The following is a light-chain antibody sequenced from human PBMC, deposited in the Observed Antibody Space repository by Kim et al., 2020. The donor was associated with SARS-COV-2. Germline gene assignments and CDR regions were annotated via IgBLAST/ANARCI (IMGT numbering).Light chain of an antibody. J-gene: IGLJ1*01. CDR3: SSYTNKNGYV. CDR1: SSDVGGHNY. CDR2: DVS. V-gene: IGLV2-14*03. Sequence: GQSITIPCTGSSSDVGGHNYVSWYQQYSGKVPKLIIFDVSDRPSGVSSRFSGSKSGNTASLTISDLQAEDEADYYCSSYTNKNGYVFGTGTQLTVL.